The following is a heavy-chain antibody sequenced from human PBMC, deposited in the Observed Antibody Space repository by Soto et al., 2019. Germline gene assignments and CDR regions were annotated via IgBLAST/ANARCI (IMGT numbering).Heavy chain of an antibody. D-gene: IGHD6-19*01. Sequence: EVQLVESGGGLVQPGGSLRLSCAASGFTFSSYDMHWVRQATGKGLEWVSAIGTAGDTYYPGSVKGRFTISRENAKNSLYLQMNSLRAGDTAVYYCAIGRPSSGWYGYYYYGMDVWGQGTTVTVSS. CDR2: IGTAGDT. CDR1: GFTFSSYD. CDR3: AIGRPSSGWYGYYYYGMDV. J-gene: IGHJ6*02. V-gene: IGHV3-13*01.